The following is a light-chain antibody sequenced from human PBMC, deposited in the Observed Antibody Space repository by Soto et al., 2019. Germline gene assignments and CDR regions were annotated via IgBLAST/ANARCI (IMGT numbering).Light chain of an antibody. V-gene: IGKV3-20*01. CDR2: GAS. J-gene: IGKJ1*01. Sequence: TQSPSTLSASVGDRVTITCRASQSISSWVAWYQQKPGQAPRLLIYGASNRATGIPDRFSGSGSGTDFTLTISRLEPEDFAVYYCQQYGSSGTFGQGTKVDIK. CDR3: QQYGSSGT. CDR1: QSISSW.